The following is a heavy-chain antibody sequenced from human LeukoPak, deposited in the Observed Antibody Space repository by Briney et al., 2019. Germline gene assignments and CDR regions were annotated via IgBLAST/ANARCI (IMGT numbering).Heavy chain of an antibody. CDR3: ARGVVAAAGTYYYYYGMDV. D-gene: IGHD6-13*01. CDR1: GFTFSSYS. V-gene: IGHV3-21*01. CDR2: ISSSSSYI. J-gene: IGHJ6*02. Sequence: PGGSLRLSCAASGFTFSSYSMNWVRQAPGKGLEWVSSISSSSSYIYYADSVKGRFTISRDNAKNSLYLQMNSLRAEDTAVYYCARGVVAAAGTYYYYYGMDVWGQGTTVTVSS.